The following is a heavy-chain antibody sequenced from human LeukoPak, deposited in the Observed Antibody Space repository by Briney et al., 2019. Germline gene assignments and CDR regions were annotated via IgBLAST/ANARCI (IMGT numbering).Heavy chain of an antibody. CDR3: AKNTYYDFWSGFSTFEY. D-gene: IGHD3-3*01. CDR2: ISGSGGST. Sequence: GGSLRLSCAASGFTFSSYAMSWVRQAPGKGLEWVSAISGSGGSTYYADSVKGRFTISRDNSKNTLYLQMNSLRAEDTAVYYCAKNTYYDFWSGFSTFEYWGQGTLVTVSS. V-gene: IGHV3-23*01. J-gene: IGHJ4*02. CDR1: GFTFSSYA.